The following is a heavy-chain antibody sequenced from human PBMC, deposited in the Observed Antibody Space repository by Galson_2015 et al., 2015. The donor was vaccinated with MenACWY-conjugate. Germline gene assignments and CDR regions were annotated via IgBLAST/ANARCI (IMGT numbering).Heavy chain of an antibody. CDR1: GFTFSSCG. V-gene: IGHV3-30*18. J-gene: IGHJ4*02. D-gene: IGHD2-8*01. CDR2: ISYDGNNE. CDR3: AKIRSPYDTNAPGGY. Sequence: SLRLSCAASGFTFSSCGMHWVRQAPGNGLEWVAVISYDGNNEYYPDSVKGRFTISRDNSKNTVYLQMNSLRAEDTAVYYCAKIRSPYDTNAPGGYWGQGTLVTVSS.